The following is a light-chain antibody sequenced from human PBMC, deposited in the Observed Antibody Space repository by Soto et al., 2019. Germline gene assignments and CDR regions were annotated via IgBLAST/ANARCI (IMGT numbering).Light chain of an antibody. V-gene: IGLV2-14*01. J-gene: IGLJ2*01. Sequence: QSALTQPASVSGSPGQSITISCTGTSSDIGDYDYVSWYQHLPGKAPKLLIFDVTHRPSGVSDRFSGSKSGNTASLTISGVRPEDKADYYCCSYTDIALDVVFGGGTKLTVL. CDR3: CSYTDIALDVV. CDR2: DVT. CDR1: SSDIGDYDY.